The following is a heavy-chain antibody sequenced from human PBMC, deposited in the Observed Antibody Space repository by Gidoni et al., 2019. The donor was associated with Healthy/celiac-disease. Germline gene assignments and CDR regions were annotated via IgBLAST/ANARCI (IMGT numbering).Heavy chain of an antibody. D-gene: IGHD2-2*01. CDR3: TRADYANFDY. CDR2: IRSKAYGGTT. J-gene: IGHJ4*02. V-gene: IGHV3-49*04. Sequence: EVQLVESGGGLVQPGRSLILSCTASGFTFGDYAMSWVRQAPGKGLEWVGFIRSKAYGGTTEYAASVKGRFTISRDDSKSIAYLQMNSLKTEDTAVYYCTRADYANFDYWGQGTLVTVSS. CDR1: GFTFGDYA.